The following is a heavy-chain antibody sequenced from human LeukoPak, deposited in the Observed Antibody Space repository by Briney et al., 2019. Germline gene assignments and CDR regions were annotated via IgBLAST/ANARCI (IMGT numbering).Heavy chain of an antibody. CDR1: GGSISSYY. CDR2: ISYTGST. Sequence: SETLSLTCTVSGGSISSYYVSWIRQPPGKGLECIGYISYTGSTDYNPSLKSRVTISVDISKNQFSLKVSSVTAADSAVYYGARGSVYFDSWGQGTLVTVSS. CDR3: ARGSVYFDS. V-gene: IGHV4-59*01. J-gene: IGHJ4*02.